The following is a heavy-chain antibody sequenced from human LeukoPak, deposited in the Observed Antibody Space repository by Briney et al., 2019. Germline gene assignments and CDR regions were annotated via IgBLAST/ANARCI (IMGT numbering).Heavy chain of an antibody. CDR2: INAGNGDT. J-gene: IGHJ6*02. Sequence: ASVKVSCKASGYTFTNYIIHWVRQAPGQRLEWMGWINAGNGDTEYSQKFQGRVTSTRDTSASIAYLDLSSLRSEDTAIYYCARVVTRLREGAYQYDLDVWGPGTTVTVSS. CDR1: GYTFTNYI. CDR3: ARVVTRLREGAYQYDLDV. D-gene: IGHD3-16*01. V-gene: IGHV1-3*01.